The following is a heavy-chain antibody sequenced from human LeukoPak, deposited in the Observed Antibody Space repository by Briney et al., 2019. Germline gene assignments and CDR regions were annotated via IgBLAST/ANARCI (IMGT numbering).Heavy chain of an antibody. CDR3: ARLYWTGHFQLLFDY. Sequence: NSSETLSLTCTVSGGSISSSSYYWGWIRQPPGKGLEWIGSIYYSGSTYYNPSLKSRVTISVDTSKIQFSLKLSSVTAADTAVYYCARLYWTGHFQLLFDYWGQGTLVTVSS. CDR1: GGSISSSSYY. J-gene: IGHJ4*02. D-gene: IGHD2-2*01. V-gene: IGHV4-39*01. CDR2: IYYSGST.